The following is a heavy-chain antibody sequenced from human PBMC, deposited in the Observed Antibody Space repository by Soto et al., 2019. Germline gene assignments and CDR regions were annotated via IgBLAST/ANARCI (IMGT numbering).Heavy chain of an antibody. V-gene: IGHV3-23*01. Sequence: LRLSCAASGFTFSSYAMSWVRQAPGKGLEWVSAISGSGGSTYYADSVKGRFTISRDNSKNTLYLQTNSLRAEDTAVYYCAKGAVPATRGNWFDPWGQGTLVTVSS. CDR2: ISGSGGST. J-gene: IGHJ5*02. CDR1: GFTFSSYA. CDR3: AKGAVPATRGNWFDP. D-gene: IGHD2-2*01.